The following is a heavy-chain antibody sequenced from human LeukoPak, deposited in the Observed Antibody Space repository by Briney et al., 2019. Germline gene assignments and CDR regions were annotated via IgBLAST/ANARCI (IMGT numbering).Heavy chain of an antibody. J-gene: IGHJ4*02. D-gene: IGHD4-17*01. CDR2: ISTEGYI. CDR1: GLTVSNDF. Sequence: PGGSLRLSCAASGLTVSNDFMSWVRQAPGKGLECVSLISTEGYIYYADSVKGRFTISRDNSKNTLYLQMNNLRAEDAAIYYCAYGRLRNWGQGILVTVSS. V-gene: IGHV3-53*01. CDR3: AYGRLRN.